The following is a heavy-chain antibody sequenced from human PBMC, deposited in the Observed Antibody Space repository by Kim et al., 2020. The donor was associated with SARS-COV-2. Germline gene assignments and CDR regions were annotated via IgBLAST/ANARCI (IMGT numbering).Heavy chain of an antibody. V-gene: IGHV1-18*04. CDR1: GYTFTSYG. D-gene: IGHD6-13*01. Sequence: ASVKVSCKASGYTFTSYGISWVRQAPGQGLEWMGWISAYNGNTNYAQKLQGRVTMTTDTSTSTAYMELRSLRSDDTAVYYCARQEYSSSWYLPDYWGQGTLVTVSS. CDR3: ARQEYSSSWYLPDY. J-gene: IGHJ4*02. CDR2: ISAYNGNT.